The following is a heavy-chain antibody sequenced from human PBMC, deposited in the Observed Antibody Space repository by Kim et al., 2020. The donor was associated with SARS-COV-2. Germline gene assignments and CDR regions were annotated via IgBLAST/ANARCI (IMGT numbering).Heavy chain of an antibody. CDR1: GFTFSSYA. CDR2: ISYDGSNK. V-gene: IGHV3-30*04. CDR3: ARSLEGSSSWPFDY. J-gene: IGHJ4*02. Sequence: GGSLRLSCAASGFTFSSYAMHWVRQAPGKGLEWVAVISYDGSNKYYADSVKGRFTISRDNSKNTLYLQMNSLRAEDTAVYYCARSLEGSSSWPFDYWGQGTLVTVSS. D-gene: IGHD6-13*01.